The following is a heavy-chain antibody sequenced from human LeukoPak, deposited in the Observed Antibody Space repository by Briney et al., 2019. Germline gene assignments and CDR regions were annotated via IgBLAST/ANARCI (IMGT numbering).Heavy chain of an antibody. J-gene: IGHJ4*02. D-gene: IGHD2-21*02. CDR1: GGSISSGGYS. V-gene: IGHV4-30-2*01. CDR2: IYHSGST. CDR3: ARTNAVVTAPCYFDY. Sequence: PSQTLSLTCAVSGGSISSGGYSWSWIRQPPGKGLEWIGYIYHSGSTYYNPSLKSRVTISVDRSKNQFSLKLSSVTAADTAVYYCARTNAVVTAPCYFDYWGQGTLVTVSS.